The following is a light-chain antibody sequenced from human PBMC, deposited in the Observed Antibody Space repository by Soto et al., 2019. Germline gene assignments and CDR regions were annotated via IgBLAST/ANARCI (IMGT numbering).Light chain of an antibody. Sequence: DFVMTQTPLSLSVAPGQPSSISCKSSQSLLHITGETFLFWYLQKPGQSPQLLIYEVSTRLSGVPERFSGSGSGTDFTLEISRVETDDVGIYYCMQSTQLPPTFGQGTRLEIK. CDR1: QSLLHITGETF. CDR2: EVS. CDR3: MQSTQLPPT. V-gene: IGKV2D-29*02. J-gene: IGKJ5*01.